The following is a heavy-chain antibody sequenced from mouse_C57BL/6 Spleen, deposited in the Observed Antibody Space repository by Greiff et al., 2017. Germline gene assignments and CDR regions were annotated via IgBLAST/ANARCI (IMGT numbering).Heavy chain of an antibody. V-gene: IGHV3-1*01. CDR1: GYSITSGYD. CDR3: ASGGTGTFAY. CDR2: ISYSGST. D-gene: IGHD4-1*01. Sequence: VQLQQSGPGMVKPSQSLSLTCTVTGYSITSGYDWHWIRHFPGNKLEWMGYISYSGSTNYNPSLKSRISITHDTSKNHFFLKLNSVTTEDTATYYCASGGTGTFAYWGQWTLVTVSA. J-gene: IGHJ3*01.